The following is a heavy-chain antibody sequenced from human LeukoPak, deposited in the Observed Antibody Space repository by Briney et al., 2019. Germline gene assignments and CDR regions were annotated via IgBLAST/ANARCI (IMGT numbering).Heavy chain of an antibody. Sequence: GGSLRLSCAASGFTFSSYSMNWVRQAPGKGLEWVSSISSWNDYIYYADSVKGRFAISRDNAKNSLYLQMNSLRVEDTATYYCARDSGYCVKGVCYFDYWGQGTLVTVSS. CDR3: ARDSGYCVKGVCYFDY. D-gene: IGHD2-15*01. CDR1: GFTFSSYS. J-gene: IGHJ4*02. V-gene: IGHV3-21*01. CDR2: ISSWNDYI.